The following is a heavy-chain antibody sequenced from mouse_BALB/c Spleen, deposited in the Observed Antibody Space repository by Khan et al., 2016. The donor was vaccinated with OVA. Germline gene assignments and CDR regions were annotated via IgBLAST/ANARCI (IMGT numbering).Heavy chain of an antibody. CDR1: GYTFTSNT. CDR3: ARRTAGYAMDY. D-gene: IGHD1-2*01. Sequence: QVQLKESGAELARPGASVKMSCKASGYTFTSNTMHWVKQRPGQGLEWIGYINPRSSYTNYNQKFKDKATLTAEKSSSTAYMQLSSLTFEDSAVYYCARRTAGYAMDYWGQGTSVTVSS. V-gene: IGHV1-4*01. J-gene: IGHJ4*01. CDR2: INPRSSYT.